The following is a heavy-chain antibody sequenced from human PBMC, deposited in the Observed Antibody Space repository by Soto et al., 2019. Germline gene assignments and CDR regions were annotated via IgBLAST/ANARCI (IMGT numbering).Heavy chain of an antibody. D-gene: IGHD4-17*01. CDR1: GFTFSDYY. J-gene: IGHJ4*02. Sequence: GGSLRLSCAASGFTFSDYYIHWIRRAPGKGLEWISYISGNGEIIQYAASARGRFTISRDNAENSVYLEMDSLRAEDTALYYCSRDVDADFRTDFDYWGRGTLVTVSS. V-gene: IGHV3-11*01. CDR3: SRDVDADFRTDFDY. CDR2: ISGNGEII.